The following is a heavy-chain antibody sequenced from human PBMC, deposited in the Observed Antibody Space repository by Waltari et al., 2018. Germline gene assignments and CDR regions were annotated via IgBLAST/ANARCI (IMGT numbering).Heavy chain of an antibody. V-gene: IGHV4-61*02. Sequence: QVQLQESGPGLVKPSQTLSLTCTVSGGSISSGSYYWSWIRQPAGKGLEWIGRIYTSGSNNYTPSLNSRLTSPVDTSKNQFSLKLSSVTAADTAGYYCARDHYYDSSGYYFSWYFDLGGRVTLVTVSS. CDR3: ARDHYYDSSGYYFSWYFDL. CDR2: IYTSGSN. CDR1: GGSISSGSYY. D-gene: IGHD3-22*01. J-gene: IGHJ2*01.